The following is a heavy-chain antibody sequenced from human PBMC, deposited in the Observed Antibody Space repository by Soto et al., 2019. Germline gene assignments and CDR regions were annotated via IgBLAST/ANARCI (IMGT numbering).Heavy chain of an antibody. CDR3: ASFGPGYCISSSCYYFDH. V-gene: IGHV4-39*01. CDR1: GGSISSSSYY. D-gene: IGHD2-2*01. Sequence: SETLSLTCTVSGGSISSSSYYWGWIRQPPGKGLEWIGTLHYSGSTYYNPSLKSRVTISVETSKNQFSLELSSVTAADTAMYYCASFGPGYCISSSCYYFDHWGQGTLVTVSS. J-gene: IGHJ4*02. CDR2: LHYSGST.